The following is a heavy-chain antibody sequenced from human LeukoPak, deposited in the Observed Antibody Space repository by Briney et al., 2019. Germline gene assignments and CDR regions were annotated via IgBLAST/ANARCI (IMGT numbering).Heavy chain of an antibody. J-gene: IGHJ5*02. V-gene: IGHV1-18*01. D-gene: IGHD1-1*01. CDR1: GYTFTRHG. CDR2: ISAYNGNT. Sequence: ASVKVSCKASGYTFTRHGTSWGPQAPGQGLEWMGWISAYNGNTNYAQKLQGRVTMTTDTSTSTAYMELRGLRSDDTAVYYCARDKPGWSFDPWGQGTLVTVSS. CDR3: ARDKPGWSFDP.